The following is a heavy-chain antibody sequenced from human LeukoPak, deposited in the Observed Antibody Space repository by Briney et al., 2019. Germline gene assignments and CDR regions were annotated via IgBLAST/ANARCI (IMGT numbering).Heavy chain of an antibody. CDR1: GYTFTNYY. CDR3: ARSSTTDGDFVLDV. J-gene: IGHJ6*04. D-gene: IGHD4-17*01. V-gene: IGHV1-46*01. CDR2: INPSGGSS. Sequence: ASVKVSCKASGYTFTNYYMHWVRQAPGQGLEWMGIINPSGGSSSYAQRFQGRVTMTRDMSTSTVYMELSSLRSEDTAVYYCARSSTTDGDFVLDVWGMGTTVTVSS.